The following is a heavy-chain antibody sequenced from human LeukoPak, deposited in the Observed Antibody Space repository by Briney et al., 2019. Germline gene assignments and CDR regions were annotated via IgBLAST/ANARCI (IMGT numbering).Heavy chain of an antibody. V-gene: IGHV4-4*07. CDR1: GGSISSYY. Sequence: PSAPPSLTCPVSGGSISSYYWSWSRPPAGKGLEWIGRIYTSGSTNYNPSLKSRVTMSVDTSKNQFSPKLTSVTAADTAVYYCARGYYYMDVWGKGTTVTVSS. CDR2: IYTSGST. J-gene: IGHJ6*03. CDR3: ARGYYYMDV.